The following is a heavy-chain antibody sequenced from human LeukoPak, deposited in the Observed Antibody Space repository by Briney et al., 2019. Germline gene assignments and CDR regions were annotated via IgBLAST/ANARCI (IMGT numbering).Heavy chain of an antibody. V-gene: IGHV1-8*01. CDR1: GYTFSSYD. J-gene: IGHJ5*02. CDR3: ARGPAPQSGSGSSWFDP. Sequence: ASVKVFCEASGYTFSSYDINWVRQATGQGLEWMGWMNPNSGSTGFAQKFQGRVTMTRNTSISTAYMELSSLRSEDTAVYYCARGPAPQSGSGSSWFDPWGQGTLVTVFS. D-gene: IGHD3-10*01. CDR2: MNPNSGST.